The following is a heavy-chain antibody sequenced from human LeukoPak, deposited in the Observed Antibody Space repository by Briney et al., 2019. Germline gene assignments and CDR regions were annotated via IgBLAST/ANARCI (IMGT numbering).Heavy chain of an antibody. CDR1: GYTFTSYY. CDR3: AREGGSSSWYDY. Sequence: ASVKVSCKASGYTFTSYYMHWVRQAPGQGLEWMGTINPSGGYTSYAQKLQGRVTMTRDTSTSTVYMEMSSLRSEDTALYCCAREGGSSSWYDYWGQGTLVTVSS. D-gene: IGHD6-13*01. V-gene: IGHV1-46*04. J-gene: IGHJ4*02. CDR2: INPSGGYT.